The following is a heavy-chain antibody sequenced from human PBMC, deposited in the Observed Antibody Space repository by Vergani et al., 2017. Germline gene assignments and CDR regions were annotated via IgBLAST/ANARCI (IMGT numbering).Heavy chain of an antibody. Sequence: QVQLVQSGAAVKKPGASVKLSCKSSGYIFNSYYIHWVRQAPGQGLEWMGWINPYSGATTYGQDFQGRVTMTWDTSISTAYLNFNRVTSADTAMYFCARDFRVDVTAEFEYWGQGTLVIASS. J-gene: IGHJ4*02. V-gene: IGHV1-2*02. CDR1: GYIFNSYY. CDR3: ARDFRVDVTAEFEY. CDR2: INPYSGAT. D-gene: IGHD3-3*01.